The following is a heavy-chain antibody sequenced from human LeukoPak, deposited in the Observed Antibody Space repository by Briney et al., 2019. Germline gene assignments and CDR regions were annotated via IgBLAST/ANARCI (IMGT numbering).Heavy chain of an antibody. Sequence: SETLSLTCTVSGGSISSYYWSWIRQPAGKGLEWIGRIYSSGSTDYNPSLKSRVTMSVDTSKNQFSLRLISVTAADTAVYYCARDSGTTGEVKFDPWGQGSLVTVSS. CDR2: IYSSGST. V-gene: IGHV4-4*07. D-gene: IGHD3-10*01. J-gene: IGHJ5*02. CDR3: ARDSGTTGEVKFDP. CDR1: GGSISSYY.